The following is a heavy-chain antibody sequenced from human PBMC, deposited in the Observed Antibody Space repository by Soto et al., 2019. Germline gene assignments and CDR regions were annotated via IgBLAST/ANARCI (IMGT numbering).Heavy chain of an antibody. D-gene: IGHD3-22*01. J-gene: IGHJ5*02. CDR1: GDSISNSRFY. Sequence: SETLSLTCSVSGDSISNSRFYWAWIRQPPGEGLEWIGSIYHTGNAYYNTSLKSRVTISVDTSKNQFSLKLTSVTAADAALYFCARDFFDSSDYTTNWFDPWGQGTLVTVSS. V-gene: IGHV4-39*01. CDR3: ARDFFDSSDYTTNWFDP. CDR2: IYHTGNA.